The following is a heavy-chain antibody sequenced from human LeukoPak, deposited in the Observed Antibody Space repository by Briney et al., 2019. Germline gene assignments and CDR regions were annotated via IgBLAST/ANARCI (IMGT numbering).Heavy chain of an antibody. D-gene: IGHD3-9*01. J-gene: IGHJ5*02. Sequence: GGSLRLSCAASGFTFSSYAMHWVRQAPGKGLEYVSAISSNGGSTYYANSVKGRFTISRDNSKNTLYLQMGSLRAEDMAVSYCARERYFDWSNWFDPWGQGTLVTVSS. V-gene: IGHV3-64*01. CDR1: GFTFSSYA. CDR3: ARERYFDWSNWFDP. CDR2: ISSNGGST.